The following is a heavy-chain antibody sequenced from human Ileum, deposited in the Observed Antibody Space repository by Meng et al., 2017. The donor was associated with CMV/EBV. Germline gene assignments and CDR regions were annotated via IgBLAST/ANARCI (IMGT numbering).Heavy chain of an antibody. D-gene: IGHD3-22*01. CDR1: SISRGGYY. Sequence: SISRGGYYWSWIRQHRGKGLEWIGYSYYSGSTYYNPSLKSRVTISVDTSKNQFSLKLSSVTAADTAVYYCARAGLTRYYYDSSGYYDWGQGTLVTVSS. CDR2: SYYSGST. V-gene: IGHV4-31*02. CDR3: ARAGLTRYYYDSSGYYD. J-gene: IGHJ4*02.